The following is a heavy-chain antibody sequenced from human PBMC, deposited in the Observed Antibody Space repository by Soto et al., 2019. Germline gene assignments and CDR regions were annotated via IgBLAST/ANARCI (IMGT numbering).Heavy chain of an antibody. CDR3: VGYGAGADGVGWFGP. CDR2: IYHSGST. D-gene: IGHD3-10*01. Sequence: QVQLQESGPGLVKPSQTLSLSCTVSGDSISRGGYYWNWIRHHPRKGLEWIGSIYHSGSTHYNPSLKRRVLTTVDTSKKQLSLKLTNVTAADRAVYYCVGYGAGADGVGWFGPWGQGILVTVSS. J-gene: IGHJ5*02. CDR1: GDSISRGGYY. V-gene: IGHV4-31*03.